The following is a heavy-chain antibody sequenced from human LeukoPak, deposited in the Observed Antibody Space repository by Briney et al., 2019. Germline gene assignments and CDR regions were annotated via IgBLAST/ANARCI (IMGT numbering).Heavy chain of an antibody. J-gene: IGHJ4*02. CDR3: ARYTGSFDY. CDR2: ISRSGATI. D-gene: IGHD1-14*01. CDR1: GFTFSSYE. Sequence: GGSLRLSCAASGFTFSSYEMTWVRQAPGKGLEWVSHISRSGATINYADSVKGRFTISRDNAKNSLYLQMNSLRAEDTAVYYCARYTGSFDYWGQGTLVTVSS. V-gene: IGHV3-48*03.